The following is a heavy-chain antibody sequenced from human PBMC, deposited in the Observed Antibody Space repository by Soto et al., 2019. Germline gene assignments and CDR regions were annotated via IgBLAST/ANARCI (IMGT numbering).Heavy chain of an antibody. V-gene: IGHV1-2*02. J-gene: IGHJ4*02. CDR3: AREPATAKPEGVDF. D-gene: IGHD1-1*01. Sequence: GSVKVSCKASGYTFSDDYIHWVRQAPGQGLEWMGWINPNSGGTKYAPKFQGGVTMTRDTSITTAYMELSRLRSGDTAVYYCAREPATAKPEGVDFWGQGTLVTVSS. CDR1: GYTFSDDY. CDR2: INPNSGGT.